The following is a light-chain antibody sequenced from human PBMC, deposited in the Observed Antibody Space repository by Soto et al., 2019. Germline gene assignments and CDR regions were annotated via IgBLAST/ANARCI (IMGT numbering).Light chain of an antibody. J-gene: IGLJ1*01. V-gene: IGLV1-40*01. Sequence: QSVLTQPPSVSGAPGQRVTIACTGSSSNIGAGYDVHWYQQLPGTAPKLLIYGNINRPSGVPDRFSGSKSDTSASLAITGLQAEDEADYSCQSYDISLSGYVFGTGTQLTVL. CDR1: SSNIGAGYD. CDR2: GNI. CDR3: QSYDISLSGYV.